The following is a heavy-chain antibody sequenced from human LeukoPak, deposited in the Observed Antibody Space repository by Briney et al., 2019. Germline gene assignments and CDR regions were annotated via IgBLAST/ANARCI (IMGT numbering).Heavy chain of an antibody. CDR2: ISSSGSTI. V-gene: IGHV3-48*03. D-gene: IGHD3-10*01. CDR3: TGNYYGLGSYADFDY. J-gene: IGHJ4*02. Sequence: PGGSLRLSCAASGFTFSSYEMNWVRQAPGKGLEWVSYISSSGSTIYYADSVKGRFTISRDNAKNSLYLQMDSLKTEDTAVYYCTGNYYGLGSYADFDYWGQGTLVTVSS. CDR1: GFTFSSYE.